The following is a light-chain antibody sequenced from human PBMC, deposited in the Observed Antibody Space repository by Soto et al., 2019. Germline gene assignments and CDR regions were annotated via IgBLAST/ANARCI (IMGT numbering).Light chain of an antibody. Sequence: DIQVTQSPPTLSASVGDRVTITFRASQTISTWMAWYQQKPGKAPKLLVYDASTLQSGVASRFSGSGSGTEFTLIISGLQPDDSATYYCQQYHSYWTFGQGTKVDIK. CDR2: DAS. V-gene: IGKV1-5*01. J-gene: IGKJ1*01. CDR1: QTISTW. CDR3: QQYHSYWT.